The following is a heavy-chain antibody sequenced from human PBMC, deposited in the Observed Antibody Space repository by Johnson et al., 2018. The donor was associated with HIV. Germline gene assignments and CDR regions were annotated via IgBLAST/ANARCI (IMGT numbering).Heavy chain of an antibody. Sequence: VQSVESGGGLVQPGRSLRLSCAASGFTFDDYAMHWVRQAPGKGLEWVSGISWNSGSKGYADSVKGRFTISRDNAKNSLYLQMNSLRAEDTALYYCAKDIWDRAYCGGDCYILSAFDIWGQGTMVTVSS. V-gene: IGHV3-9*01. CDR2: ISWNSGSK. CDR3: AKDIWDRAYCGGDCYILSAFDI. CDR1: GFTFDDYA. J-gene: IGHJ3*02. D-gene: IGHD2-21*01.